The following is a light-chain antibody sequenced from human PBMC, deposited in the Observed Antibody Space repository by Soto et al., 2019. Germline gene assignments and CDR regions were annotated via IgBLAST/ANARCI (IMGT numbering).Light chain of an antibody. J-gene: IGKJ5*01. CDR2: AAS. Sequence: EIVLTQSPATLSLSPGERATLSCRASQSVSSYLAWFQQKPGQAPRLLIYAASIRATGIPARFSGSGSETDFTLTISSLEPEDFAVYYCQQRASWVTFGQGTRLEIK. CDR1: QSVSSY. CDR3: QQRASWVT. V-gene: IGKV3-11*01.